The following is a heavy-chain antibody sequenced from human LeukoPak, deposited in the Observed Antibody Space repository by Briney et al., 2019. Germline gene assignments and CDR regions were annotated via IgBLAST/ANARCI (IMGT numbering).Heavy chain of an antibody. V-gene: IGHV1-8*01. D-gene: IGHD6-6*01. CDR3: AREGYSSSSGPRGNWFDP. CDR1: GYSFTSYD. Sequence: ASVKVSCKASGYSFTSYDSNWVRQATGQGLEWMGCMNPNSGNTGYAQKFQGRITMTRNTSISTAYMELSSLRFEDTAVYYCAREGYSSSSGPRGNWFDPWGQGTLVTVSS. J-gene: IGHJ5*02. CDR2: MNPNSGNT.